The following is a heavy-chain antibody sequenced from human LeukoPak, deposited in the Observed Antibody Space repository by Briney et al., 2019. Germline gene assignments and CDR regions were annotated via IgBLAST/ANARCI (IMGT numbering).Heavy chain of an antibody. D-gene: IGHD3-3*01. CDR1: GFTFSNAW. CDR3: TTDPVTIFGVVISPLYFDY. CDR2: IKSKTDGGTT. V-gene: IGHV3-15*01. J-gene: IGHJ4*02. Sequence: PGGSLRLSCAASGFTFSNAWMSWVRQAPGKGLEWVGRIKSKTDGGTTDYAAPVKGRFTISRDGSKNTLYLQMNSLKTEDTAVYYCTTDPVTIFGVVISPLYFDYWGQGTLVTVSS.